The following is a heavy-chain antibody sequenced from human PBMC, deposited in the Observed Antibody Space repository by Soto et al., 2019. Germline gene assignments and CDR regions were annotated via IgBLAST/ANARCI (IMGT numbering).Heavy chain of an antibody. CDR1: GDSVSSNSAA. D-gene: IGHD2-2*01. Sequence: SQTLSLTCAISGDSVSSNSAAWNWIRQSPSRGLEWLGRTYYRSKWYNDYAVSVKSRITINPDTSKNQFSLQLNSVTPEDTAVYYCARDRDIGVVPAASYYYGMDVWAQGTTVTV. CDR3: ARDRDIGVVPAASYYYGMDV. V-gene: IGHV6-1*01. CDR2: TYYRSKWYN. J-gene: IGHJ6*02.